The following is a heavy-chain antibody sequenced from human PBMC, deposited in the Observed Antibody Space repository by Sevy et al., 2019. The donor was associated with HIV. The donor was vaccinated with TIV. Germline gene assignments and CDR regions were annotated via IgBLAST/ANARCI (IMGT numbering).Heavy chain of an antibody. Sequence: GGSLRLSCAASGFTFSSYAMHWVRQAPGKGLEWVAVISYDGSNKYYADSVKGRFTISRDNSKNTLYLQMNSLRAEDTAVYYLSSDLTPRSRGGVITYYFDYWGQGTLVTVSS. D-gene: IGHD3-3*01. J-gene: IGHJ4*02. V-gene: IGHV3-30*04. CDR1: GFTFSSYA. CDR3: SSDLTPRSRGGVITYYFDY. CDR2: ISYDGSNK.